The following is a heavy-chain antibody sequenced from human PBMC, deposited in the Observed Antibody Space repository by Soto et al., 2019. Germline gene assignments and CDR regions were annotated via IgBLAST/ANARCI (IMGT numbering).Heavy chain of an antibody. D-gene: IGHD3-3*01. CDR3: AKDGRITMFGVVPRPYYMDV. J-gene: IGHJ6*03. CDR1: GFTLSGYA. Sequence: HPGGSLRLSCAASGFTLSGYAMDWVRQAPGKGLEYVSGISSNGVGTYYANSVQGRFTISRDNSKNTLYLQMNSLRAEDMAVYYCAKDGRITMFGVVPRPYYMDVWGKGTTVTVSS. V-gene: IGHV3-64*01. CDR2: ISSNGVGT.